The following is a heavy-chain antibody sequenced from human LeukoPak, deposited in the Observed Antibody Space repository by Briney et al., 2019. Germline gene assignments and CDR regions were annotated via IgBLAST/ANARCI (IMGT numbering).Heavy chain of an antibody. CDR2: INPSGGST. Sequence: ASVKVSCKASGYTFTSYYMHWVRQAPGQGLEWMGIINPSGGSTSYAQKFQGRVTMTRDASTSTVYMELSSLRSEDTAVYYCARARREQWLVQGVDYWGQGTLVTVSS. CDR3: ARARREQWLVQGVDY. D-gene: IGHD6-19*01. V-gene: IGHV1-46*01. CDR1: GYTFTSYY. J-gene: IGHJ4*02.